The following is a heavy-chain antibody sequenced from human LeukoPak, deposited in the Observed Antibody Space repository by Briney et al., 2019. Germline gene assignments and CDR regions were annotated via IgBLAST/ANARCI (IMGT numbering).Heavy chain of an antibody. J-gene: IGHJ4*02. D-gene: IGHD2-15*01. Sequence: GGSLRLSCAASGFTFSSYGMHWVRQAPGKGLEWVTIIWYDGSIKYYADSVKGRFTISRDNSKNTLYLQMNSLRAEDTAVYYCARPQTGDCSSGVCYLDSWGQGTLVTVSS. CDR2: IWYDGSIK. CDR1: GFTFSSYG. CDR3: ARPQTGDCSSGVCYLDS. V-gene: IGHV3-33*01.